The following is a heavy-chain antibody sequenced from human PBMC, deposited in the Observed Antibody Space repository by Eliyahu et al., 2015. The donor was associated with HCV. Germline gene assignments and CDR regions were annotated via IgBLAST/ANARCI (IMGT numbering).Heavy chain of an antibody. CDR3: ARDLARSGY. D-gene: IGHD3-3*02. Sequence: EVKKAGSSVKVSCKASGGTFSSHTISWVRQAPGQGLEWMGKILPILGIANYAQKFQGRVTITADKSTSTTYMEVSSLRSEDTAVYYCARDLARSGYWGQGTLVTVSS. J-gene: IGHJ4*02. CDR1: GGTFSSHT. V-gene: IGHV1-69*04. CDR2: ILPILGIA.